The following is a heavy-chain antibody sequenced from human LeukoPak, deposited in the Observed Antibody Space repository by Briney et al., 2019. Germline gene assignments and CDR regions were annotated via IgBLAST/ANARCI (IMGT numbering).Heavy chain of an antibody. Sequence: GGSLRLSCAASGFTFSRYWMSWVRQAPGKGLEWVANIKQDGSEKYYVDSVKGRFTISRDNAKNSLYLQMNSLRAEDMALYYCAKGGGYGSGSYPDYWGQGTLVTVSS. V-gene: IGHV3-7*03. CDR3: AKGGGYGSGSYPDY. D-gene: IGHD3-10*01. CDR2: IKQDGSEK. CDR1: GFTFSRYW. J-gene: IGHJ4*02.